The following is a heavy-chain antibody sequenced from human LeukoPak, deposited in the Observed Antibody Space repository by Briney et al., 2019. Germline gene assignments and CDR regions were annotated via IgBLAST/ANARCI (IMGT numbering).Heavy chain of an antibody. CDR2: ISWNSGSI. CDR1: GFTFDDYA. J-gene: IGHJ6*02. Sequence: PGGSLRLSCAASGFTFDDYAMHWVRQAPGKGLEWVSGISWNSGSIGYADSVKGRFTISRDNAKNSLYLQMNSLRAEDTALYYCAKESDEVVVMDVWGQGTTVTVSS. D-gene: IGHD2-15*01. CDR3: AKESDEVVVMDV. V-gene: IGHV3-9*01.